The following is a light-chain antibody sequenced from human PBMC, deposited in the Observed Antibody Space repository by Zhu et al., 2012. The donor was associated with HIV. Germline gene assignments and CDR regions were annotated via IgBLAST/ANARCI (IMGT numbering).Light chain of an antibody. CDR2: GAF. V-gene: IGKV3-11*01. J-gene: IGKJ4*01. CDR3: QQRRNWPLT. CDR1: QSISSN. Sequence: IVMTQSPATLSVSLGERVTLSCRASQSISSNLAWYQQKPGQAPRLVIYGAFIRATGIPARFSGSGSGTDFTLTISSLEPEDFALYYCQQRRNWPLTFGGGTRVEI.